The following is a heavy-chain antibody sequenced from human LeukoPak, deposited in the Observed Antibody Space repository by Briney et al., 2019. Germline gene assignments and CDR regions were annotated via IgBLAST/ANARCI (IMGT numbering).Heavy chain of an antibody. CDR3: ARGGDSSGYLATMYNWFDP. Sequence: GASVKVSCKASGYTFTSYYMHWVRQAPGQGLEWMGIINPSGGSTSYAQKFQGRVTITADESTSTAYMELSSLRSEDTAVYYCARGGDSSGYLATMYNWFDPWGQGTLVTVSS. J-gene: IGHJ5*02. CDR2: INPSGGST. D-gene: IGHD3-22*01. V-gene: IGHV1-46*01. CDR1: GYTFTSYY.